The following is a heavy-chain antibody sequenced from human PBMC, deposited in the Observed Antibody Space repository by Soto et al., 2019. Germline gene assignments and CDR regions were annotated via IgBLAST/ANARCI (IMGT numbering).Heavy chain of an antibody. CDR3: ARATGAGKEDY. CDR2: IKEDGSER. V-gene: IGHV3-7*04. J-gene: IGHJ4*02. CDR1: GFTFSSYW. Sequence: PGGSLRLSCAASGFTFSSYWMSWVRQAPGKGLEWVANIKEDGSERYYVDSVKGRFTISRDNAKNSLYLQMNSLRAEDTAVYYCARATGAGKEDYWGQGTLVTVSS. D-gene: IGHD3-10*01.